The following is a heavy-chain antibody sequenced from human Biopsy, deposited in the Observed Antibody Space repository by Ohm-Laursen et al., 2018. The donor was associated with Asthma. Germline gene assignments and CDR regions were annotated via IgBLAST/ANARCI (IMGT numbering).Heavy chain of an antibody. CDR2: IHYSGST. CDR1: GVSIRSYY. CDR3: AGFCSGGNCPDH. J-gene: IGHJ4*02. Sequence: SETLSLTCAGSGVSIRSYYWTWIRQPPGKGLEWIVNIHYSGSTYSNPSLKSLATISVDTSKKQIFLRLSSVIAVDTAVYYCAGFCSGGNCPDHWGQGTLVTVSS. D-gene: IGHD2-15*01. V-gene: IGHV4-59*01.